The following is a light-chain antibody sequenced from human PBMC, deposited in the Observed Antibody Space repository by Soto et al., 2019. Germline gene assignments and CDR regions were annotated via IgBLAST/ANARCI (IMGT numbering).Light chain of an antibody. CDR1: SGHSSYA. V-gene: IGLV4-69*01. Sequence: LVLTQSPSASASLGASVKLTCTLSSGHSSYAIAWHQQQPEKGPRYLMKLNSDGSHSKGDGIPDRFSGSSSGAERYLTSSSLQSEDEADYSCQTWGTGIRVFGGGTKLTVL. CDR2: LNSDGSH. CDR3: QTWGTGIRV. J-gene: IGLJ2*01.